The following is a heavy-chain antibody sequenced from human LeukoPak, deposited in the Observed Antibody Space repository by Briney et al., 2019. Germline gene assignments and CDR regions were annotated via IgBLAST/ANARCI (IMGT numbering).Heavy chain of an antibody. V-gene: IGHV5-51*01. D-gene: IGHD3-3*01. J-gene: IGHJ4*02. CDR2: IYPGDSDT. CDR3: ARHDPHYDFRSGPDY. CDR1: GYTFTNYW. Sequence: GESLKISCKGSGYTFTNYWIGWVRQMPGKGLEFMGIIYPGDSDTRYSPSFEGQVTTSVDRSISTAYLQWSSLKASDTAIYYCARHDPHYDFRSGPDYWGQGTLVTVSS.